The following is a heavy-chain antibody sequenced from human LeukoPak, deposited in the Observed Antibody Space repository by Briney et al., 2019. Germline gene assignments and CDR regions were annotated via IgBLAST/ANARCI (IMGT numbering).Heavy chain of an antibody. Sequence: PSETLSLTCAVYGGSFSGYYWSWIRQPPGKGLEWIGEISHSGSTNYNPSLKSRVTISVDTSKNQFSLKLSSVTAADTAVYYCARPMYSNYAFDIWGQGTMVTVSS. CDR3: ARPMYSNYAFDI. CDR2: ISHSGST. D-gene: IGHD6-13*01. CDR1: GGSFSGYY. V-gene: IGHV4-34*01. J-gene: IGHJ3*02.